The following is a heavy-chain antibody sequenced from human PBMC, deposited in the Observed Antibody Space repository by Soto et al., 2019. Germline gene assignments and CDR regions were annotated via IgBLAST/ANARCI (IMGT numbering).Heavy chain of an antibody. Sequence: QVQLVQSGAEVKKPGSSVKVSCKASGGTFSSYAISWVRQAPGQGLEWMGGIIPIFGTANYAQKFQGRVTITADESTSTAYMELSSLRSEDTAVYYCARVGRWLQSPGAHAFDIWGQGTMVTVSS. CDR2: IIPIFGTA. CDR1: GGTFSSYA. CDR3: ARVGRWLQSPGAHAFDI. V-gene: IGHV1-69*12. J-gene: IGHJ3*02. D-gene: IGHD5-12*01.